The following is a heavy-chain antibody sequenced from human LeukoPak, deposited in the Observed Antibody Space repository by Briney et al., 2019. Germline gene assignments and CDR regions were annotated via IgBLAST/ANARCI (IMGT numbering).Heavy chain of an antibody. V-gene: IGHV1-18*01. CDR2: ISAYSCNT. Sequence: VASVKVSCKASGYTFTSYGISWVRQAPGQGLEWMGWISAYSCNTNYAQKLQGRVTMTTDTSTSTAYMELRSLRSDDTAVYYCARDLAPGIAAAGVLWFDPWGQGTLVTVSS. D-gene: IGHD6-13*01. CDR1: GYTFTSYG. J-gene: IGHJ5*02. CDR3: ARDLAPGIAAAGVLWFDP.